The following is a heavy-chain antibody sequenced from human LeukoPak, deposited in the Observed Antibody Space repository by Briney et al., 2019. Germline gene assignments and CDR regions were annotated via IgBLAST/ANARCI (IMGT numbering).Heavy chain of an antibody. CDR2: INPNSGGT. CDR3: ARGQKIAVAGTGWFDP. D-gene: IGHD6-19*01. J-gene: IGHJ5*02. CDR1: GYTFTGYY. Sequence: PGASVKVSCKASGYTFTGYYMHWVRQAPGQGLEWMGWINPNSGGTNYAQKFQGRVTMTRDTSISIAYMELSRLRSDDTAVYYCARGQKIAVAGTGWFDPWGQGTLVTVSS. V-gene: IGHV1-2*02.